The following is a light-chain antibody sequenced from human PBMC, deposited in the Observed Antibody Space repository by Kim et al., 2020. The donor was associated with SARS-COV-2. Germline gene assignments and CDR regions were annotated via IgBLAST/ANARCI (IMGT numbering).Light chain of an antibody. CDR2: DVF. CDR1: SSDVGTYNY. Sequence: QSALTQPASVSGSPGQSITISCTGTSSDVGTYNYVSWYQQYPGKAPKLMIYDVFKRPLGVSNRFSGSKSGNTASLTISGLQAEDEADYYCTSYRSSGYVFGTGTKVTVL. CDR3: TSYRSSGYV. J-gene: IGLJ1*01. V-gene: IGLV2-14*03.